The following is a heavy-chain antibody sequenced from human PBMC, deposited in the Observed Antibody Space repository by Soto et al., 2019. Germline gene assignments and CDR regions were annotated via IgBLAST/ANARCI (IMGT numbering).Heavy chain of an antibody. CDR3: AHIPIFGVVRWFYP. V-gene: IGHV2-5*01. CDR1: GFSLSTSGVG. D-gene: IGHD3-3*01. CDR2: VYWNDDK. J-gene: IGHJ5*02. Sequence: KSGPTLVNPTHTLTLTCTFSGFSLSTSGVGVGWIRQPPGKALEWLALVYWNDDKRYSPSLKSRLTITKDTSKNQVVLTMTNMDPVDTATYYCAHIPIFGVVRWFYPWGQGTLVTVSS.